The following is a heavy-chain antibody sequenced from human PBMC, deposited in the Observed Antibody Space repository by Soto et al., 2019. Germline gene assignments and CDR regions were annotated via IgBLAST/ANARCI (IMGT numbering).Heavy chain of an antibody. J-gene: IGHJ5*02. CDR1: GFSLSTSGVG. CDR2: IYWNDDK. D-gene: IGHD6-13*01. Sequence: SGPTLVNPTQTLTLTCTFSGFSLSTSGVGVGWIRQPPGKALEWLALIYWNDDKRYSPSLKSRLTITKDTSKNQVVLTMTNMDPVDTATYYCAHRPQGQQLALHNLFDPWGQGTLVIVSS. V-gene: IGHV2-5*01. CDR3: AHRPQGQQLALHNLFDP.